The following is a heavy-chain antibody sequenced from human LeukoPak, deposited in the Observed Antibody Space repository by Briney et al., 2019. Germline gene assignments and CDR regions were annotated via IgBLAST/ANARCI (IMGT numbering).Heavy chain of an antibody. CDR2: TNPDSGGT. D-gene: IGHD6-13*01. CDR1: GYTFTGYY. J-gene: IGHJ4*02. CDR3: ARVVDSSSRYYFDY. Sequence: ASVKVSCKASGYTFTGYYMHWVRQAPGQGLVWIGWTNPDSGGTAYAQKFQGRVTMTRDPSISTAYMELRRLRSDDTAVYYCARVVDSSSRYYFDYWGQGTLVTVSS. V-gene: IGHV1-2*02.